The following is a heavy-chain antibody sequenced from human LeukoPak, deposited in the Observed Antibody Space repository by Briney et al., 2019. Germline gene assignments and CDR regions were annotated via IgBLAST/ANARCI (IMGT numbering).Heavy chain of an antibody. Sequence: SVKISCKASGGTFSSYAIGWVRQAPGQGLEWMGGIIPIFGTANYAQKFQGRVTITADESTSTAYMELSSLRSEDTAVYYCARTPCSSTSCHMYYFDYWGQGTLVTVSS. CDR2: IIPIFGTA. V-gene: IGHV1-69*13. CDR1: GGTFSSYA. J-gene: IGHJ4*02. CDR3: ARTPCSSTSCHMYYFDY. D-gene: IGHD2-2*02.